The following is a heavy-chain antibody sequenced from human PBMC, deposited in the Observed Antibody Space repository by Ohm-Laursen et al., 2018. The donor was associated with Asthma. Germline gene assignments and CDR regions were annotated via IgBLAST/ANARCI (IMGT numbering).Heavy chain of an antibody. V-gene: IGHV3-48*01. J-gene: IGHJ6*02. CDR3: AVRTTSAGFDV. D-gene: IGHD1-1*01. CDR2: ITSYSSTT. CDR1: GFTFSSYA. Sequence: SLRLSCSAPGFTFSSYAMHWVRQAPGKGLEWVSYITSYSSTTYYADSVKGRFTISRDNAKNSLYLQMNSLRAQDTAVYYCAVRTTSAGFDVWGQGTTVTASS.